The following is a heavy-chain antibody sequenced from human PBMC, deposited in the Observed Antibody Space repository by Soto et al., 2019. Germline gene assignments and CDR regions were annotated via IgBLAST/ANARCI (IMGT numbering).Heavy chain of an antibody. Sequence: EVQLVESGGGLVQPGGSLRLSCAASGFTFSDYWMHWVRQVPGKGLVWVSHINGDGSDRTYADSVQGRFTISRDNAKETLYLQMNSLRAEDTAVYFCARSDYPYYFQYWGQGVLVTVSS. J-gene: IGHJ4*02. CDR3: ARSDYPYYFQY. V-gene: IGHV3-74*01. CDR1: GFTFSDYW. CDR2: INGDGSDR. D-gene: IGHD4-17*01.